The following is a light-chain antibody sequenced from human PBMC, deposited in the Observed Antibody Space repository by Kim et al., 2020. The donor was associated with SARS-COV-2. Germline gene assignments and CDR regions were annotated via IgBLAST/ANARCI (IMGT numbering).Light chain of an antibody. CDR1: QSVGRH. CDR2: GAA. CDR3: QQYDVWPRP. Sequence: PGERATLSCRASQSVGRHLAWYQKKPGQAPRLLIQGAATRATGIPDRFGGSGSGTEFTLTISSLQSEDVAVYYCQQYDVWPRPFGQGTKVDIK. V-gene: IGKV3-15*01. J-gene: IGKJ1*01.